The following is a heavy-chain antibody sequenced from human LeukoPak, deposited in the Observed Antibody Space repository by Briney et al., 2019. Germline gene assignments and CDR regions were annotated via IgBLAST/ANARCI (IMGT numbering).Heavy chain of an antibody. Sequence: GGSLRLSCAASGFTFSIYAMSWVRQAPGKGPEWVSGISGSGGSTDYADSVKGRFTISRDNSKNTLYLQMNSLRAEDTAVYYCAQSRYSSGWGVTWGQGTLVTVSS. CDR3: AQSRYSSGWGVT. V-gene: IGHV3-23*01. CDR1: GFTFSIYA. D-gene: IGHD6-19*01. J-gene: IGHJ5*02. CDR2: ISGSGGST.